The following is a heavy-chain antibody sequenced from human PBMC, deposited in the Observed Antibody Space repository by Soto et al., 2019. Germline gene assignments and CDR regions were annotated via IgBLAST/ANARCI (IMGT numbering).Heavy chain of an antibody. CDR1: GYTFTGYY. CDR3: ASLGAYSRYDVTKSTPNDY. CDR2: INPNSGGT. J-gene: IGHJ4*02. V-gene: IGHV1-2*02. Sequence: ASVKVSCKASGYTFTGYYMHWVRQAPGQGLEWMGWINPNSGGTNYAQKFQGRVTMTRDTSISTAYMELSRLRSDGTAVYYCASLGAYSRYDVTKSTPNDYWGQGTLVTVSS. D-gene: IGHD5-12*01.